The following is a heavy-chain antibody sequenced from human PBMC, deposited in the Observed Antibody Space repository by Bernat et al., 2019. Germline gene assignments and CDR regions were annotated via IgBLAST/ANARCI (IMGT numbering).Heavy chain of an antibody. Sequence: VQLVESGGGVVQPGKSLRLSCAHSGFNLSIYAMYWVRQAPGKGLEWVALISYDGNNKNYADSVKGRFTISRDNSRNTLYLQMNNLKAEDTAVYYCARERTKYHWNPHGLEDWGQGTLVTVSS. CDR1: GFNLSIYA. J-gene: IGHJ4*02. D-gene: IGHD1-20*01. CDR3: ARERTKYHWNPHGLED. V-gene: IGHV3-30*04. CDR2: ISYDGNNK.